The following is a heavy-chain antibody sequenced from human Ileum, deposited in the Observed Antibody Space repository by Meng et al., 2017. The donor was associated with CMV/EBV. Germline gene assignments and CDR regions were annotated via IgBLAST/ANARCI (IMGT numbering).Heavy chain of an antibody. Sequence: SETLSLTCTVSGGSVSSGSYYWSWIRQSPGKGLEWVGYIYSSGRTDYNPSLKSRVTISMDTSKNQFSLKLDFVTAADTAVYYCARDKYFYRYCSSSSCYNGFDIWGQGTMVTVSS. CDR1: GGSVSSGSYY. CDR3: ARDKYFYRYCSSSSCYNGFDI. J-gene: IGHJ3*02. CDR2: IYSSGRT. V-gene: IGHV4-61*01. D-gene: IGHD2-2*02.